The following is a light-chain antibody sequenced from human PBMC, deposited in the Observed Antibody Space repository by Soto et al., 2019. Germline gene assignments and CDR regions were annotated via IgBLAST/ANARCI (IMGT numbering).Light chain of an antibody. Sequence: DIQMTQSPSSLSASVGDRVTITCQASQDISNYLNWYQQKPGKAPKLLIYDASNLETGVTSRFSVSGSGTDFTFTISSLQPEDIATYYCQQYDNLPPFTFGPGTKVDIK. CDR3: QQYDNLPPFT. CDR1: QDISNY. J-gene: IGKJ3*01. V-gene: IGKV1-33*01. CDR2: DAS.